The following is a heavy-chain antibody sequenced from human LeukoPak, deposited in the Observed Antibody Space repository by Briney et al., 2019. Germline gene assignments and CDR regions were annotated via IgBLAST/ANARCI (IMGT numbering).Heavy chain of an antibody. D-gene: IGHD2-21*01. CDR2: IYYSGST. V-gene: IGHV4-61*08. CDR1: GASVSSGGYY. J-gene: IGHJ4*02. Sequence: SETLSLTCTVSGASVSSGGYYWSWIRQPPGKGLEWIGNIYYSGSTNYNPSLKSRVTISVDTSKNQFSLKVSSVTAAGTAVYYCARRGGAGRSFDYWGQGTLVTVSS. CDR3: ARRGGAGRSFDY.